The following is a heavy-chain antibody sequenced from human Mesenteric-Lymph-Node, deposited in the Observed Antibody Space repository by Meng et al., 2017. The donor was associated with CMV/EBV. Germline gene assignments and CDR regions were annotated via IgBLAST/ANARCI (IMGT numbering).Heavy chain of an antibody. D-gene: IGHD3-3*01. J-gene: IGHJ6*02. V-gene: IGHV1-69*16. CDR1: GGTFSSYT. Sequence: SVKVSCKASGGTFSSYTISWVRQAPGQGLEWMGRIIPILGIANYAQKFQGRVTITTDESTSTAYMELSSLRSEDTAVYYCARDIGPPIRLAYGMDVWGQGTTVTVSS. CDR2: IIPILGIA. CDR3: ARDIGPPIRLAYGMDV.